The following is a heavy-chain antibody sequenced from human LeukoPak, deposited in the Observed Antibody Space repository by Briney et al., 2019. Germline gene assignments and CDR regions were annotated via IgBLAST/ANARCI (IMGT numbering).Heavy chain of an antibody. V-gene: IGHV1-24*01. J-gene: IGHJ4*02. CDR1: GYTLTELS. D-gene: IGHD3-3*01. Sequence: GASVKVSCKVSGYTLTELSMHWVRQAPGKGLEWMGGFDPEDSETIYAQKFQGRVTMTEDTSTDTAYMELSSLRSEDTAVYYCATHPVYDFWSGRFDYWGQGTLVAVSS. CDR2: FDPEDSET. CDR3: ATHPVYDFWSGRFDY.